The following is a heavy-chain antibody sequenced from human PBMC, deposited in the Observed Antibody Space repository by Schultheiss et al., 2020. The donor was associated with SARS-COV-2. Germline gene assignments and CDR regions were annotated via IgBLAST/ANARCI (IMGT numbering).Heavy chain of an antibody. D-gene: IGHD4-17*01. V-gene: IGHV4-59*08. CDR2: IYYSGST. CDR1: GGSISSYY. CDR3: ASLLTTVTTIGHY. Sequence: SETLSLTCTVSGGSISSYYWSWIRQPPGKGLEWIGYIYYSGSTNYNPSPKSRVTISVDTSKNQFPLKLSSVTAADTAVYYCASLLTTVTTIGHYWGQGTLVTVSS. J-gene: IGHJ4*02.